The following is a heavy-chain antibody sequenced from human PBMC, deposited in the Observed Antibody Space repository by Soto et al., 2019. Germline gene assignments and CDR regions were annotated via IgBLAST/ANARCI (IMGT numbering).Heavy chain of an antibody. D-gene: IGHD3-16*01. CDR1: GFSFSTYS. Sequence: EVQLVESGGGLVKPGGSLRLSCAASGFSFSTYSMTWVRQAPGKGLEWVSSISSSSVNIYYADSVKGRFTISRDNAKKSVYLQMNGLRGEDTALYYCARSSYYDALWGHGTLVTVSS. V-gene: IGHV3-21*01. J-gene: IGHJ4*01. CDR2: ISSSSVNI. CDR3: ARSSYYDAL.